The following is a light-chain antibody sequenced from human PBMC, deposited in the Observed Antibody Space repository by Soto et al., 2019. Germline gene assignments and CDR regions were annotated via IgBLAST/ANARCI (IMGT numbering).Light chain of an antibody. CDR1: QTVLYYANNKNY. Sequence: NVMTQSPDILTVSLGERATISCKSSQTVLYYANNKNYLAWYQHKPGQPPKLLISWASTRESGVPDRFSGSGSVTDFNLTIRSLQVEDVAVYYCHQYFSSPYSFGQGTKVEVQ. J-gene: IGKJ2*01. V-gene: IGKV4-1*01. CDR2: WAS. CDR3: HQYFSSPYS.